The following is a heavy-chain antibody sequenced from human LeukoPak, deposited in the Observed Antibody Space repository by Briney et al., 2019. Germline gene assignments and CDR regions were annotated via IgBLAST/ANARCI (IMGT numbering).Heavy chain of an antibody. D-gene: IGHD6-6*01. CDR2: IDYSGST. CDR3: ARDRPLYGMDV. J-gene: IGHJ6*02. CDR1: GGSISTYY. V-gene: IGHV4-59*01. Sequence: SETLYLTCTVSGGSISTYYWSWIRQPPGKGLEWIGNIDYSGSTNYNPSLRSRVTISEDTSTNQFSLKLTSVIAADTAVYYCARDRPLYGMDVWGQGTTVTVSS.